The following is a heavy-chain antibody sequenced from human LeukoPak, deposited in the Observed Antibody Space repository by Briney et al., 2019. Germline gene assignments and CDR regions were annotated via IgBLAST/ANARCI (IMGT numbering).Heavy chain of an antibody. D-gene: IGHD3-22*01. CDR3: ARASYYYDSSGYYYFDY. CDR1: GYTFTGYY. CDR2: INPNSGGT. J-gene: IGHJ4*02. Sequence: GASVKVSCKASGYTFTGYYMHWVRQAPGQGLEWMGRINPNSGGTNYAQKFQGRVTMTRDTSISTAYMELSRLRSDDTAVYYCARASYYYDSSGYYYFDYWGQGTLVTVSS. V-gene: IGHV1-2*02.